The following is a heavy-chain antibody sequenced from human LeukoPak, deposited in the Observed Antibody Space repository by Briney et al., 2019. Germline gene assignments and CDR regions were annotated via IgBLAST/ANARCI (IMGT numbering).Heavy chain of an antibody. D-gene: IGHD2-2*01. Sequence: GRSLRLSCAASGFTFSSYAMHWVRQAPGKGLEWVAVISYDGSNKYYADSVKGRFTISRDNSKNTLYLQMNSLRAEDTAVYYCAKALGYCSSTSCYVFRVLAVAGTGGFDYWGQGTLVTVSS. V-gene: IGHV3-30*04. CDR3: AKALGYCSSTSCYVFRVLAVAGTGGFDY. CDR1: GFTFSSYA. J-gene: IGHJ4*02. CDR2: ISYDGSNK.